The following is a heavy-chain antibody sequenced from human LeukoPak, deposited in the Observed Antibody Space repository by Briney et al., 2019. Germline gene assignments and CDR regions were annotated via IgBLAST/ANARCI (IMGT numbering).Heavy chain of an antibody. D-gene: IGHD4-17*01. CDR3: AKADGDSDAFDI. Sequence: GGSLRLSCAASGFTFDDYAMHWVRQAPGKGLEWVSGISWNSGSIGYADSVKGRFTISRDNAKNSLYLQMNSLRAEDMALYYCAKADGDSDAFDIRGQGTMVTVSS. CDR1: GFTFDDYA. J-gene: IGHJ3*02. V-gene: IGHV3-9*03. CDR2: ISWNSGSI.